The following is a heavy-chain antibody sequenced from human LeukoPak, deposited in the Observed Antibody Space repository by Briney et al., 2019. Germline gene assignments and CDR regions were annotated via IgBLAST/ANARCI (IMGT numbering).Heavy chain of an antibody. CDR1: GFTFSSYS. J-gene: IGHJ4*02. Sequence: GGSLRLSCAASGFTFSSYSMNWVRQAPGKGLEWVSSIGSSSSYIYYADSVKGRFTISRDNAKNSLYLQMNSLRAEDTAVYYCARDTRKPYGSGSYYYWGQGTLVTVSS. CDR3: ARDTRKPYGSGSYYY. D-gene: IGHD3-10*01. V-gene: IGHV3-21*01. CDR2: IGSSSSYI.